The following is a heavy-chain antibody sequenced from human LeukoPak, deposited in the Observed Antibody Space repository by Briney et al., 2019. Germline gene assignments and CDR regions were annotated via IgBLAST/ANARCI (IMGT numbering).Heavy chain of an antibody. CDR2: IYPGDSDT. CDR1: GYSFTSYW. D-gene: IGHD2-2*01. V-gene: IGHV5-51*01. Sequence: GESLEISCKGSGYSFTSYWLGWVRQMPGKGLEWMGMIYPGDSDTRYSPSFQGQVTISADKSISTAYLQWSSLKASDTAMYYCARLVPAANPWFDPWGQGTLVTVSS. J-gene: IGHJ5*02. CDR3: ARLVPAANPWFDP.